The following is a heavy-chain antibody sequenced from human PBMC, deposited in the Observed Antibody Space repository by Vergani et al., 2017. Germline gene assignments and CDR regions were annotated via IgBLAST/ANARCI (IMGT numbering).Heavy chain of an antibody. D-gene: IGHD6-25*01. V-gene: IGHV4-31*11. Sequence: QVQLQESGPGVVKPSQTLSLTFAVSGGSISSGDHCWTWIRQRPGKGLEWIGYIFYSGTTYDNPSLRSRLTISVDTSQNQFSLKLRSVTAADTAVYYCARVDTQVPATSHFYYMDVCGKGTTVVVSS. J-gene: IGHJ6*03. CDR3: ARVDTQVPATSHFYYMDV. CDR1: GGSISSGDHC. CDR2: IFYSGTT.